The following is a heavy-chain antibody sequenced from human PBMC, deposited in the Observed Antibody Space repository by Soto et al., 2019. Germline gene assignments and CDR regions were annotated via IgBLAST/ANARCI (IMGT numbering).Heavy chain of an antibody. CDR3: ARIDDFWSGYSQLDY. D-gene: IGHD3-3*01. J-gene: IGHJ4*02. CDR2: IFSNDEK. Sequence: SGPTLVNPTETLTLTCTVSGFSLSNARMGVSWIRQPPGKALEWLAHIFSNDEKSYSTSLKSRLTISKDTSKSQVVLTMTNMDPVDTATYYCARIDDFWSGYSQLDYWGQGTLVTVSS. V-gene: IGHV2-26*01. CDR1: GFSLSNARMG.